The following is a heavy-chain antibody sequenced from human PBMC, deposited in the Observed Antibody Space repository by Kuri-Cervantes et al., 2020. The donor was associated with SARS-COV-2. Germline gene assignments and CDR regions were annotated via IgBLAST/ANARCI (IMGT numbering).Heavy chain of an antibody. D-gene: IGHD2-8*01. CDR3: TTDLMYD. J-gene: IGHJ4*02. V-gene: IGHV3-15*01. CDR2: IKSKTDGGTT. CDR1: GFTFSNAW. Sequence: LSLTCAASGFTFSNAWMSWVRQAPGKGLEWDGRIKSKTDGGTTDYAAPVKGRFTISRDYSKNTLYLQMNSLKTEDTAVYYCTTDLMYDWGQGTLVTVSS.